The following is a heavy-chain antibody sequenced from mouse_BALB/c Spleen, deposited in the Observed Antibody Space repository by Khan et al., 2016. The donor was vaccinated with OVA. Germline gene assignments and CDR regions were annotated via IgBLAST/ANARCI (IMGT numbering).Heavy chain of an antibody. CDR3: VRYAYRYEEYDFDY. CDR1: GFTFSSYV. D-gene: IGHD2-14*01. V-gene: IGHV5-6-5*01. Sequence: EVELVESGGDLVKPGGSLKLSCAVSGFTFSSYVMSWVRQTPEKRLEWVASISSGGTPAYPDSLKGRFTISRDNARNIMYLQMSSRRSEDTAMYYWVRYAYRYEEYDFDYWGQGTTLTVSS. J-gene: IGHJ2*01. CDR2: ISSGGTP.